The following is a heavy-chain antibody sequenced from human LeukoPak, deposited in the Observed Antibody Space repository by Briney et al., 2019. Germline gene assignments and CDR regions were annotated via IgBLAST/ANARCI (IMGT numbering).Heavy chain of an antibody. J-gene: IGHJ5*02. V-gene: IGHV3-23*01. CDR3: AEDRELFAHCWFDL. D-gene: IGHD3-10*01. Sequence: GGSLRLSCAASGFTLVTYAMSWVRQAPGKGLEWVGGISISSVDSYYADSVKGRFSISRDDSKNTLYLQMDRLTDEDTAVYYCAEDRELFAHCWFDLWGQGTLVTVSS. CDR2: ISISSVDS. CDR1: GFTLVTYA.